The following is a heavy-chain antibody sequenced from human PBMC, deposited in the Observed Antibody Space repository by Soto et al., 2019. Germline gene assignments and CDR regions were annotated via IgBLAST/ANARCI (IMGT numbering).Heavy chain of an antibody. Sequence: GESLKISCKGSGYSFAGYWITWVRQKPGKGLEWMGRIDPSDSQTYYSPSFRGHVTISVTKSITTVFLQWSSLRASDTAMYYCARQIYGSDTGPNFQYYFDSWGQGTPVTVSS. J-gene: IGHJ4*02. D-gene: IGHD5-18*01. CDR2: IDPSDSQT. V-gene: IGHV5-10-1*01. CDR3: ARQIYGSDTGPNFQYYFDS. CDR1: GYSFAGYW.